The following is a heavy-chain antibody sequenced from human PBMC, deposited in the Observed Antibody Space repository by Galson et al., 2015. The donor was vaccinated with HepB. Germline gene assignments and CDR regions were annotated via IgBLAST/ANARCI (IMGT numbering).Heavy chain of an antibody. CDR2: IKQDGSEK. CDR1: GFTFSSYW. Sequence: SLRLSCAASGFTFSSYWMSWVRQAPGKGLEWVANIKQDGSEKYYVDSVKGRFTISRDNAKNSLYLQMNSLRAEDTAVYYCARVPPVIAVVEYYFDYWGQGTLVTVSS. D-gene: IGHD6-19*01. CDR3: ARVPPVIAVVEYYFDY. J-gene: IGHJ4*02. V-gene: IGHV3-7*01.